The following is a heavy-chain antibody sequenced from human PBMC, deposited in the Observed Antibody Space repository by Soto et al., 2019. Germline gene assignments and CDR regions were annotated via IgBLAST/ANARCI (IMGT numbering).Heavy chain of an antibody. CDR1: GYRCTSYW. Sequence: XESLKISWKCSGYRCTSYWITLVLQMPGKGLEWMGRIDPSDSQTDYSPSFKGHVTISSDKSTSTAYLQWTSLKASDTAIYYCARKGGITAIGSAFDVWGQGTKVTVSS. J-gene: IGHJ3*01. CDR2: IDPSDSQT. CDR3: ARKGGITAIGSAFDV. V-gene: IGHV5-10-1*01. D-gene: IGHD1-20*01.